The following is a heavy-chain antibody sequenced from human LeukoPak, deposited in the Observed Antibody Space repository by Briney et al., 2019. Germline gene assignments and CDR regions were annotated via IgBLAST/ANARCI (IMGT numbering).Heavy chain of an antibody. CDR1: GYTFTGYY. Sequence: ASVKVSCKASGYTFTGYYMHWVRQAPGQGLEWMGWINPNSGGTNYAQKFQGRVTMTRDTSISTGYMELSRLRSDDTAVYYCARVGSQRPSAFDIWGQGTMVTVSS. CDR2: INPNSGGT. V-gene: IGHV1-2*02. J-gene: IGHJ3*02. CDR3: ARVGSQRPSAFDI. D-gene: IGHD1-26*01.